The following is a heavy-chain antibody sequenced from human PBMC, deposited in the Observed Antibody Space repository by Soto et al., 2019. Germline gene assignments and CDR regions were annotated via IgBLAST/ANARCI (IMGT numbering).Heavy chain of an antibody. Sequence: LRLSCAASGFTFSDYYMSWIRQAPGKGLEWVSYISSSGSTIYYADSVKGRFTISRDNAKNSLYLQMNSLRAEDTAVYYCARGPYNYVWGSDPPHFDYRGQGTLVTVSS. D-gene: IGHD3-16*02. J-gene: IGHJ4*02. CDR1: GFTFSDYY. CDR2: ISSSGSTI. V-gene: IGHV3-11*01. CDR3: ARGPYNYVWGSDPPHFDY.